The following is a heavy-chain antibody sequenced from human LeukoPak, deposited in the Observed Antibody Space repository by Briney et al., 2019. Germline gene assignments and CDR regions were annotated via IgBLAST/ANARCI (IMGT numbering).Heavy chain of an antibody. Sequence: SETLSLTCTVSGGSISSYYWSWIRQPPGKGLEWIGYIYYSGSTNYNPSLKSRVTISVDTSKNQFSLKLSSVTAADTAVYYCAREIAARPVHWFDPWGQGTLVTVSS. CDR1: GGSISSYY. J-gene: IGHJ5*02. CDR2: IYYSGST. V-gene: IGHV4-59*12. D-gene: IGHD6-6*01. CDR3: AREIAARPVHWFDP.